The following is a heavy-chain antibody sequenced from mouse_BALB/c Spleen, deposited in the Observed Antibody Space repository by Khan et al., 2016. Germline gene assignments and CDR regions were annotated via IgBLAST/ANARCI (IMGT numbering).Heavy chain of an antibody. CDR3: ARRGRFDY. D-gene: IGHD1-1*01. V-gene: IGHV3-2*02. J-gene: IGHJ2*01. CDR2: ISYSGST. CDR1: GYSITSDYA. Sequence: EVQLQESGPGLVKPSQSLSFTCTVTGYSITSDYAWNWIRQLPGNKLEWMGYISYSGSTSYNQSLKSRISITRDTSKNQFFLQLNSVTPEDTATYTCARRGRFDYWGQGTTLTVAS.